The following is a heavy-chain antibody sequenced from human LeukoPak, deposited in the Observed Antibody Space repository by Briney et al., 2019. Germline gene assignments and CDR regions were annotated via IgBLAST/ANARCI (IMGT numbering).Heavy chain of an antibody. Sequence: GGSLRLSCAASGFTFGDTWMNWVRQVPGQGLEWVSSISSSSSYIYYADSVKGRFTISRDNAKNSLYLQMNSLRAEDTAVYYCARDRYCTNGVCSSYYYYGMDVWGQGTTVTVSS. CDR2: ISSSSSYI. CDR1: GFTFGDTW. J-gene: IGHJ6*02. CDR3: ARDRYCTNGVCSSYYYYGMDV. V-gene: IGHV3-21*01. D-gene: IGHD2-8*01.